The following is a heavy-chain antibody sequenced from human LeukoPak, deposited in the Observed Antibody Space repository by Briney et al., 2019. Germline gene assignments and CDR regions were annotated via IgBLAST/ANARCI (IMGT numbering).Heavy chain of an antibody. CDR1: GYTFTGYY. Sequence: GASVKVSCKASGYTFTGYYMHWVRQAPGQGLEWMGWINPNSGGTNYAQKFQGRVTMTRDTSISTAYMELSRLRSDDTAVYYCARDADIVVVPAATWWFDPWGQGTLVTVSS. V-gene: IGHV1-2*02. J-gene: IGHJ5*02. D-gene: IGHD2-2*01. CDR2: INPNSGGT. CDR3: ARDADIVVVPAATWWFDP.